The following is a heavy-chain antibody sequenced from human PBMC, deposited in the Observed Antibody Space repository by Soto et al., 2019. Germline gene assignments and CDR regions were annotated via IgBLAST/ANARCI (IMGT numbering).Heavy chain of an antibody. Sequence: SVKVSCKASGGTFSSYAISWVRQAPGQGLEWMGGIIPIFGTANYAQKFQGRVTITADESTSTAYMELSSLRSEDTAVYYCAREIVVDDYVWGSFLYPWGQGTLVTVSS. CDR2: IIPIFGTA. V-gene: IGHV1-69*13. J-gene: IGHJ5*02. D-gene: IGHD3-16*01. CDR3: AREIVVDDYVWGSFLYP. CDR1: GGTFSSYA.